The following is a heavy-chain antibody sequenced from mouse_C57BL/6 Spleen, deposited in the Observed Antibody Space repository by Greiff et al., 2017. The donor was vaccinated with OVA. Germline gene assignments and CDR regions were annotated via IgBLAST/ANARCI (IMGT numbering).Heavy chain of an antibody. D-gene: IGHD2-2*01. CDR2: IYPSDSET. V-gene: IGHV1-61*01. J-gene: IGHJ4*01. Sequence: VQLQQPGAELVRPGSSVKLSCKASGYTFTSYWMDWVKQRPGQGLEWIGNIYPSDSETHYNQKFKDKATLTVDKSSSTAYMQLSSLTSADSAVYYGADTMVTTKNAMDYWGQGTSVTVSS. CDR1: GYTFTSYW. CDR3: ADTMVTTKNAMDY.